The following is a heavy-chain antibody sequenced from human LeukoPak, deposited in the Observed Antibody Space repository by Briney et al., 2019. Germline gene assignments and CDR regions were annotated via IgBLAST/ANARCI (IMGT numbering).Heavy chain of an antibody. Sequence: SQTLSLTCAISGDSVSSNSAAWNWIRQSPSRGLEWLGRTYYRSKWYNDYAMSVKGRITINRDTSQNQFSLQLNSVTPEDTAVYYCARDHDESMVGLDYWGQGALVTVSS. J-gene: IGHJ4*02. D-gene: IGHD3-10*02. CDR1: GDSVSSNSAA. V-gene: IGHV6-1*01. CDR2: TYYRSKWYN. CDR3: ARDHDESMVGLDY.